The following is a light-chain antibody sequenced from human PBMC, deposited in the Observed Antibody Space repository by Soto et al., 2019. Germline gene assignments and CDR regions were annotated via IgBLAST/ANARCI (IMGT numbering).Light chain of an antibody. V-gene: IGKV3-20*01. J-gene: IGKJ2*01. CDR2: GAS. CDR3: QQDGSSPYT. CDR1: QSVSSSY. Sequence: EIVLTQSPGTLSLSPGERATLSCRASQSVSSSYLAWYQQKPGQAPRLLIYGASSRATGIPDRFSGSWSGTVFPPTISILEADDFAVYYCQQDGSSPYTFGQGTKLEIK.